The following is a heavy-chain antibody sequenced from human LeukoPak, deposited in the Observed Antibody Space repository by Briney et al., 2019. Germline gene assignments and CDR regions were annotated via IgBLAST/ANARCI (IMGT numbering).Heavy chain of an antibody. J-gene: IGHJ4*02. V-gene: IGHV3-30*02. Sequence: GGSLRLSCAASGFTFSDYYMSWIRQAPGKGLEWVTFIGYDGRNKYYADSVKGRFTISRDNSKNTLYLQMNSLRAEDTAVCYCAKDNAYYYADYWGQGTLVTVSS. CDR1: GFTFSDYY. D-gene: IGHD3-10*01. CDR2: IGYDGRNK. CDR3: AKDNAYYYADY.